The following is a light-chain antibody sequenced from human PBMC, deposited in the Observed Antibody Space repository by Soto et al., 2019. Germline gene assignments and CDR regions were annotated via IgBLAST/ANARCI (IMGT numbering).Light chain of an antibody. J-gene: IGLJ2*01. CDR1: SSDVGGYNF. CDR2: EVT. CDR3: SSYTSRNTLA. V-gene: IGLV2-14*01. Sequence: QSALTQPASVSGSPGQSITISCTGTSSDVGGYNFVSWYQQHPGKAPKLMIYEVTDRPSGVSNRFSGSKSGNTASLTISGLQAEDEADYYCSSYTSRNTLAFGGGTKLTVL.